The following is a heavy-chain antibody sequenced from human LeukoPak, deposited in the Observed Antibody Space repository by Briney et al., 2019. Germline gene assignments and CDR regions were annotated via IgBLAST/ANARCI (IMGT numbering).Heavy chain of an antibody. CDR1: GGSISSYS. D-gene: IGHD3-3*01. J-gene: IGHJ5*02. CDR3: ARLLGWSGPINWFDP. Sequence: SETLSLTCTVSGGSISSYSWSWIRQPPGKGLEWIGYVYYSGITNYNPSLKSRVTISVGTSKNHFSLKLTSVTAADTAVYYCARLLGWSGPINWFDPWGRGTLVTVSS. CDR2: VYYSGIT. V-gene: IGHV4-59*08.